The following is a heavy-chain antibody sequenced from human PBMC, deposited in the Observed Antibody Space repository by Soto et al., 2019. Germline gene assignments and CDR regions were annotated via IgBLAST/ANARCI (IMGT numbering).Heavy chain of an antibody. J-gene: IGHJ5*02. CDR1: GYTFTSYG. V-gene: IGHV1-18*01. D-gene: IGHD2-15*01. CDR3: ARDNSQNYGTPAASSWFHT. Sequence: GASVKVSCKASGYTFTSYGISWVRQAPGQGLEWRGWLSAYNANTNYAQKLQGRVTMTTDTSTSTAYMELRSLRSDDTAVYYCARDNSQNYGTPAASSWFHTWGQGTQVTVSS. CDR2: LSAYNANT.